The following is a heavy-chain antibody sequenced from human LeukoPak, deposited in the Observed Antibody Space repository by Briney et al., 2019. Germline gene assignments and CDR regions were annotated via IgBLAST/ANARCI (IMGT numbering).Heavy chain of an antibody. CDR3: AGCRGHSCCFDN. V-gene: IGHV3-11*01. D-gene: IGHD2-15*01. Sequence: GGSLRLSCAASGFTFSDYYMSWIRQAPGKGLEWVSYISPSGATISYADSVKGRFTTSRDNAKSSLYLQMNSLRAEDTAVYYCAGCRGHSCCFDNWGQGTQVTVSS. CDR2: ISPSGATI. J-gene: IGHJ4*02. CDR1: GFTFSDYY.